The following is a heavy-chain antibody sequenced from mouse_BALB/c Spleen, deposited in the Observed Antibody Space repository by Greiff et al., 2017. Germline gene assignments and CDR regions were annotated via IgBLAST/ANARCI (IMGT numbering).Heavy chain of an antibody. CDR3: ARRDGYPAMDY. V-gene: IGHV3-2*02. Sequence: ESGPGLVKPSQSLSLTCTVTGYSITSDYAWNWIRQFPGNKLEWMGYISYSGSTSYNPSLKSRISITRDTSKNQFFLQLNSVTTEDTATYYCARRDGYPAMDYWGQGTSVTVSS. CDR1: GYSITSDYA. D-gene: IGHD2-3*01. CDR2: ISYSGST. J-gene: IGHJ4*01.